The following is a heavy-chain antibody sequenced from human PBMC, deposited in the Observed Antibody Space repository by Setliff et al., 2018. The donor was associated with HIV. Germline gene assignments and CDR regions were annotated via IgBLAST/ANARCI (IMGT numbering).Heavy chain of an antibody. D-gene: IGHD3-10*01. Sequence: SVKVSCKASGYTFSTYSITWVRQAPGQGLEWMGGIIPMFSTTTYAHKFQGRLTITADESTTTAYMELSSLRSEDTAVYYCARVTMVRGVSWGWFDPWGQGTLVTVSS. CDR3: ARVTMVRGVSWGWFDP. CDR1: GYTFSTYS. V-gene: IGHV1-69*13. CDR2: IIPMFSTT. J-gene: IGHJ5*02.